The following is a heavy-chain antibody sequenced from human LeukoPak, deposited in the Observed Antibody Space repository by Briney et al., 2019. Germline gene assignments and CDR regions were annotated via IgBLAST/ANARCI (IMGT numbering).Heavy chain of an antibody. J-gene: IGHJ4*02. CDR1: GFTVSSNY. V-gene: IGHV3-53*05. CDR2: IYSGGSA. Sequence: GGSLRLSCAASGFTVSSNYMSWVRQAPGKGLEWVSVIYSGGSAYYADSVKGRFTISRDNSKNTLYLQMSSLRAEDTAVYYCARDRVAGYYGSGRALNYWGQGTLVTVSS. CDR3: ARDRVAGYYGSGRALNY. D-gene: IGHD3-10*01.